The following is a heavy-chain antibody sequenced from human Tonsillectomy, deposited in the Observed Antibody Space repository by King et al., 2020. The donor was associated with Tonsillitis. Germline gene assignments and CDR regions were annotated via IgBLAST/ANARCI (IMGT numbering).Heavy chain of an antibody. Sequence: QVQLVESGGGVVQPGRSLRLSCAASGFTFNSYGMHWVRQAPGKGLEWVTVISYDGSDKYYADSVKGRFTISRDNSKNTLYLQMNSLSAEDTAVYYCAKDLYYYDSSGYFDYWGQGTLVTVSS. CDR2: ISYDGSDK. CDR1: GFTFNSYG. J-gene: IGHJ4*02. V-gene: IGHV3-30*18. D-gene: IGHD3-22*01. CDR3: AKDLYYYDSSGYFDY.